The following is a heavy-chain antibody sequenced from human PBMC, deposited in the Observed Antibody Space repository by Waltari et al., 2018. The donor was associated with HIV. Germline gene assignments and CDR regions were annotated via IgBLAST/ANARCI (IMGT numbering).Heavy chain of an antibody. CDR1: GYTFTGYY. J-gene: IGHJ4*02. CDR3: ARIHQAHRYYYDSSGYSVYFDY. V-gene: IGHV1-2*06. Sequence: QVQLVQSGAEVKKPGASVKVSCKASGYTFTGYYMHWVRQAPGQGLEWMGRINPHRGGTNDAQTVQGRVTMTSDAAISTAYMELSSLRSDDTAVYYCARIHQAHRYYYDSSGYSVYFDYWGQGTLVTVSS. D-gene: IGHD3-22*01. CDR2: INPHRGGT.